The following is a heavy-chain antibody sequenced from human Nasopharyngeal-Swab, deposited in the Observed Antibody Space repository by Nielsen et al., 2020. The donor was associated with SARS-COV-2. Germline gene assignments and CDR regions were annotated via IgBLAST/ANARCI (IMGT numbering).Heavy chain of an antibody. CDR1: GGSISSYY. CDR3: ARGGYSYGSALAWYMDV. J-gene: IGHJ6*03. CDR2: IYYSGST. D-gene: IGHD5-18*01. Sequence: SETLSLTCTVSGGSISSYYWSWIRQPPGKGLEWIGYIYYSGSTNYNPSLKSRVTISVDTPKNQFSLKLSSVTAADTAVYYCARGGYSYGSALAWYMDVWGKGTTVTVSS. V-gene: IGHV4-59*01.